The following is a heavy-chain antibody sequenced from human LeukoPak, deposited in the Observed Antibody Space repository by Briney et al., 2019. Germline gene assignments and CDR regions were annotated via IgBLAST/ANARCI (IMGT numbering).Heavy chain of an antibody. D-gene: IGHD3-3*01. CDR3: ARVWGMWSGYGKGDYYYGMDV. V-gene: IGHV1-69*13. Sequence: GASVKVSCKASGGTFSSYAISWVRQAPGQGLEWMGGIIPIFGTANYAQKFQGRVTITADESTSTAYMELSSLRSEDTAVYYCARVWGMWSGYGKGDYYYGMDVWGQGTTVTISS. CDR1: GGTFSSYA. CDR2: IIPIFGTA. J-gene: IGHJ6*02.